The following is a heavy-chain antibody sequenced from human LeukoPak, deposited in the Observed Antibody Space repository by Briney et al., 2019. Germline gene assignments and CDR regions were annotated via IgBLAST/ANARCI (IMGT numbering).Heavy chain of an antibody. J-gene: IGHJ4*02. Sequence: SETLSLTCTVSGGSISSHYWSWIRQPPGKGLEWIGYIYYSGSTNYNPSLKSRVTISVDTSKNQFSLKLSSVTAADTAVYYRARGGGGGGYYDFWSGYYRFFGYFDYWGQGTLVTVSS. V-gene: IGHV4-59*11. CDR1: GGSISSHY. CDR3: ARGGGGGGYYDFWSGYYRFFGYFDY. CDR2: IYYSGST. D-gene: IGHD3-3*01.